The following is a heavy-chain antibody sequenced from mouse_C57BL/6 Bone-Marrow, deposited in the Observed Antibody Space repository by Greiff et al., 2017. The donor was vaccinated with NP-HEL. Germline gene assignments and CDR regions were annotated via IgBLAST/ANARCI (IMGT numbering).Heavy chain of an antibody. J-gene: IGHJ3*01. Sequence: VQLKESGAELVRPGASVKLSCTASGFNIKDDYMHWVKQRPEQGLEWIGWIDPENGDTEYASKFQGKATITADTSSNTAYLQLSSLTSEDTAVYYCTTRGGYSWFAYWGQGTLVTVSA. CDR2: IDPENGDT. CDR1: GFNIKDDY. CDR3: TTRGGYSWFAY. V-gene: IGHV14-4*01. D-gene: IGHD2-3*01.